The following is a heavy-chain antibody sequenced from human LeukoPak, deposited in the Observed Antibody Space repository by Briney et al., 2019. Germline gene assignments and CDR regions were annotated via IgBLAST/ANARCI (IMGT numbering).Heavy chain of an antibody. CDR2: INHSGST. V-gene: IGHV4-34*01. Sequence: KSSETLSLTCAVYGGSFSGYYWSWIRQPPGKGLEWIGEINHSGSTNYNPSLKSRVTISVDTSKNQFSLKLSSVTAADTAVYYCARGRTSTSYYYCYMDVWGKGTTVTVSS. CDR1: GGSFSGYY. CDR3: ARGRTSTSYYYCYMDV. D-gene: IGHD2-2*01. J-gene: IGHJ6*03.